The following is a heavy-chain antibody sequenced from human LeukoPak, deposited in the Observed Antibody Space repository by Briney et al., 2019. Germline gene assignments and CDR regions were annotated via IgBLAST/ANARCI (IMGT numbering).Heavy chain of an antibody. V-gene: IGHV2-5*08. J-gene: IGHJ4*02. CDR2: IYWDDDK. CDR1: GGSISSGGYS. Sequence: QTLSLTCAVSGGSISSGGYSWSWIRQPPGKALEWLALIYWDDDKRYSPSLKTRLSITKDTSKNQVVLTMTNMDPVDTATYYCAHTVEMPTVNFDYWGQGTLVTVSS. CDR3: AHTVEMPTVNFDY. D-gene: IGHD5-24*01.